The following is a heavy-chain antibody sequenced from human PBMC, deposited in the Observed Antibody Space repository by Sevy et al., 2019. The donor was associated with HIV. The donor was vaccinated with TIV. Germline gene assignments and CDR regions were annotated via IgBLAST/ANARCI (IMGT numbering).Heavy chain of an antibody. CDR2: ISYDGSNK. Sequence: GGSLRLSCAASGFTFSSYAMHWVRQAPGKGLEWVAVISYDGSNKYYADSVKGRFTISRDNSKNTLYLQMNSLRAEDTAVYYCAREGGETYSSGWPYYFDYWGQGTLVTVSS. J-gene: IGHJ4*02. D-gene: IGHD6-19*01. CDR3: AREGGETYSSGWPYYFDY. CDR1: GFTFSSYA. V-gene: IGHV3-30-3*01.